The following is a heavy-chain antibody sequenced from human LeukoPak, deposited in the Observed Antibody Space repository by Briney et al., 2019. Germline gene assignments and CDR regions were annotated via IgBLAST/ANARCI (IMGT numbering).Heavy chain of an antibody. J-gene: IGHJ4*02. CDR2: IYYSGST. D-gene: IGHD6-13*01. V-gene: IGHV4-39*07. CDR3: ARSGQRIAAAAYFDY. Sequence: SGTPSLTCTVSGGSISSSSYYWGWIRQPPGKGLEWIGSIYYSGSTYYNPSLKSRVTISVDTSKNQFSLKLSSVTAADTAVYYCARSGQRIAAAAYFDYWGQGTLVTVSS. CDR1: GGSISSSSYY.